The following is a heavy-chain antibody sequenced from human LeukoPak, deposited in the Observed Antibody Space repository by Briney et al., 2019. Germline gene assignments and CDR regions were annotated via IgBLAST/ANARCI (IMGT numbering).Heavy chain of an antibody. CDR2: IKQDGSEK. V-gene: IGHV3-7*01. CDR1: GFTFSDYY. Sequence: GGSLRLSCAASGFTFSDYYMSWIRQAPGKGLEWVANIKQDGSEKCYVDSVRGRFTISRDNAKNSLYLQMNSLRAEDTAVYYCARGSSGRSPFDIWGQGTLVTVSS. J-gene: IGHJ3*02. CDR3: ARGSSGRSPFDI. D-gene: IGHD3-22*01.